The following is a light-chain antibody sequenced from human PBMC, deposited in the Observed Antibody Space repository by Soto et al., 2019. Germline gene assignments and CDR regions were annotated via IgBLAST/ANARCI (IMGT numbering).Light chain of an antibody. CDR3: QHYGSSPWT. CDR1: QSVSSSY. Sequence: VVTHSPGTLPFSPGERAALSSRASQSVSSSYLAWYQQKPGQAPRLLIYGASSRATGIPDRFSGSGSGTDFTLTISRLEPEDFAVYYCQHYGSSPWTFSQRT. V-gene: IGKV3-20*01. J-gene: IGKJ1*01. CDR2: GAS.